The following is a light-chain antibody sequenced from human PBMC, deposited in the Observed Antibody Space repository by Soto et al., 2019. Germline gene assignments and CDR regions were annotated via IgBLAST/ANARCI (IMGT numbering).Light chain of an antibody. CDR3: SSYTSSSTLDV. Sequence: QSALTQPASVSGAPGQSITISCTGTSSDVGGYNYVSWYQQLPGKAPKLMIYDVSNRPSGVSNRFYGSKSGNTASLTISGLQAEDEADYYCSSYTSSSTLDVFGTGTKLTVL. CDR2: DVS. CDR1: SSDVGGYNY. J-gene: IGLJ1*01. V-gene: IGLV2-14*01.